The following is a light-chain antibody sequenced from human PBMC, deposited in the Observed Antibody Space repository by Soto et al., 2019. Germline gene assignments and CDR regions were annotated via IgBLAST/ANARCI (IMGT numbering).Light chain of an antibody. Sequence: QSALTQPASVSGSPGQSITISCTGTSSDVGGYNYVSWYQQHPGKAPKLMIYDVSYRPSGVSDRFSGSKSGHTASLTISGLQSEDEADYYCDSYTSGSSYVFGTGTKVTVL. V-gene: IGLV2-14*01. CDR2: DVS. CDR3: DSYTSGSSYV. J-gene: IGLJ1*01. CDR1: SSDVGGYNY.